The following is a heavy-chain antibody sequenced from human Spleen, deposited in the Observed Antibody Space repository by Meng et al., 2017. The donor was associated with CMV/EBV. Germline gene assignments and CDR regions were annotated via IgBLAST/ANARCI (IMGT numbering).Heavy chain of an antibody. D-gene: IGHD3-22*01. CDR3: ATGDSSGYLGLGDP. CDR1: GFTFSNHW. V-gene: IGHV3-74*01. CDR2: TNYDESGT. Sequence: GESLKISCAASGFTFSNHWMHWVRQAPGKGLVWVSRTNYDESGTTYADSVRGRFSISRDNAKHTVYLQMNSLRAEDTAVYYCATGDSSGYLGLGDPWGQGTLVTVSS. J-gene: IGHJ5*02.